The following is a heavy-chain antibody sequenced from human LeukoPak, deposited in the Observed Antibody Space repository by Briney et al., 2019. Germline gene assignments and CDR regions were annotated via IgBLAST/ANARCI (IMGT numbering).Heavy chain of an antibody. CDR3: ARQATTVTTLSAFDI. J-gene: IGHJ3*02. V-gene: IGHV3-21*01. CDR1: GFTFSSYS. Sequence: GVSLRLSCAASGFTFSSYSMNWVRQAPGKGLEWVSSISTSSSYIYYADSVKGRFTISIDNTKNSLYLEMNSLRAEHTAVYYCARQATTVTTLSAFDIWGQGTMVTVSS. CDR2: ISTSSSYI. D-gene: IGHD4-17*01.